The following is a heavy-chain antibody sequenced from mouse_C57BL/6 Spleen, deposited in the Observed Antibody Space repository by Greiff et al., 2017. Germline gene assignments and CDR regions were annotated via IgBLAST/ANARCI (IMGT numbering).Heavy chain of an antibody. V-gene: IGHV1-81*01. J-gene: IGHJ4*01. CDR3: ARGAVYYYSYDYAMDY. Sequence: VQLQESGAELARPGASVKLSCKASGYTFTSYGISWVKQRPGQGLEWIGEIHPRSGNTYYNEKFKGKATLTADKSSSTAYMMLRSLTSEDSAVYYCARGAVYYYSYDYAMDYWGQGTSVTVSS. D-gene: IGHD2-12*01. CDR2: IHPRSGNT. CDR1: GYTFTSYG.